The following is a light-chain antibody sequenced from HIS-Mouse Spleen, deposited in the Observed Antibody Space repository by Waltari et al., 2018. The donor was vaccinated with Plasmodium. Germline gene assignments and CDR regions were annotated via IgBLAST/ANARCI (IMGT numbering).Light chain of an antibody. CDR3: YSTDSSGNHRV. CDR2: EDS. V-gene: IGLV3-10*01. CDR1: HLPKKY. J-gene: IGLJ3*02. Sequence: SYELTQPPSVSVSPGQTARITCSGDHLPKKYHYWYQQKSGQAPVLVIYEDSKRPSGIPERFSGSSSGTMATLTISGAQVEDEADYYCYSTDSSGNHRVFGGGTKLTVL.